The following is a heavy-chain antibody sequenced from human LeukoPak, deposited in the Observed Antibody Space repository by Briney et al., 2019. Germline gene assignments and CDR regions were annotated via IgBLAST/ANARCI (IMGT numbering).Heavy chain of an antibody. Sequence: PGRSLRLSCAASGFTFSSYGMHWVRQAPGKGLEWVAVISYDGSNKYYADSVKGRFTISRDNSKNTLYLQMNSLRDEDTAVYYCAGGVYGYNAFDYWGQGTLVSVSS. D-gene: IGHD5/OR15-5a*01. CDR3: AGGVYGYNAFDY. CDR2: ISYDGSNK. V-gene: IGHV3-30*03. J-gene: IGHJ4*02. CDR1: GFTFSSYG.